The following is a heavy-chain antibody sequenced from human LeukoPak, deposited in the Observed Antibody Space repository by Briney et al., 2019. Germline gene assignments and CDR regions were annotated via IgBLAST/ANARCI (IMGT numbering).Heavy chain of an antibody. CDR2: ISSSSTI. D-gene: IGHD5-24*01. J-gene: IGHJ4*02. CDR1: GFTFSSYS. CDR3: ARVGAVRDGYNGEFDY. V-gene: IGHV3-48*01. Sequence: GGSLRLSCAASGFTFSSYSMNWVRQAPGKGLEWVSYISSSSTIYYADSVKGRFTISRDNAKNSLYLQMNSLRAEDTAVYYCARVGAVRDGYNGEFDYWGQGTLVTVSS.